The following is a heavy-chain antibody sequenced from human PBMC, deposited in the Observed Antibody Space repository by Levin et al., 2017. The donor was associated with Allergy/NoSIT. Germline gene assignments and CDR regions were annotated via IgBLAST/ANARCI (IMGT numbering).Heavy chain of an antibody. D-gene: IGHD6-19*01. J-gene: IGHJ3*02. CDR3: EAGRDAFDT. CDR1: GFTFRNFG. CDR2: ISYDSFGT. V-gene: IGHV3-30*03. Sequence: GASVKVSCAASGFTFRNFGMHWIRQAPGKGLEWVAYISYDSFGTYYADSVKGRFTISRDNFKNILYLQMNSLRPEDTAVYYCEAGRDAFDTWGQGTTVSVSS.